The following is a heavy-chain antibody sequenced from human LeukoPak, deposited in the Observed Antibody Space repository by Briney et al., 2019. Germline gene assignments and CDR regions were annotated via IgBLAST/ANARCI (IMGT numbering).Heavy chain of an antibody. CDR1: GFTFSSYG. J-gene: IGHJ4*02. D-gene: IGHD5-24*01. CDR2: ISYDGSNK. V-gene: IGHV3-30*18. CDR3: AKAVGGYNYYFDY. Sequence: GRSLRLSCAASGFTFSSYGMHWVRQAPGKGLEWVAVISYDGSNKYYADSVKGRFTISRDNSKNTLYLQMNSLRAEDTAVYFCAKAVGGYNYYFDYWGQGTLVTVSS.